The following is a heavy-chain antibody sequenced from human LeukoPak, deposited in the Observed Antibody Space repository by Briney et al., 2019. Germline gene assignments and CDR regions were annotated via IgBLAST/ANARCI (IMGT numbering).Heavy chain of an antibody. CDR3: ARSGYYDSSPTG. D-gene: IGHD3-22*01. CDR1: GFTFSSYV. V-gene: IGHV3-66*01. CDR2: IYSGGST. J-gene: IGHJ4*02. Sequence: AGGSLRLSCAASGFTFSSYVMSWVRQAPGKGLEWVSVIYSGGSTYYADSVKGRFTISRDNSKNTLYLQMNSLRAEDTAVYYCARSGYYDSSPTGWGQGTLVTVSS.